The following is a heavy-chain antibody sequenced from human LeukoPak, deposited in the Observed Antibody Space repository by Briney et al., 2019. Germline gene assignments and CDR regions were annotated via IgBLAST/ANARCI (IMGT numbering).Heavy chain of an antibody. CDR2: INPSGGST. V-gene: IGHV1-46*03. CDR3: ARAGGYYDFWSGYYTSYYYYMDV. CDR1: GYTFTGYY. D-gene: IGHD3-3*01. J-gene: IGHJ6*03. Sequence: ASVKVSCKASGYTFTGYYMHWVRQAPGQGLEWMGWINPSGGSTSYARKFQGRVTMARDTSTSTVYMELSSLRSEDTAVYYCARAGGYYDFWSGYYTSYYYYMDVWGKGTTVTVSS.